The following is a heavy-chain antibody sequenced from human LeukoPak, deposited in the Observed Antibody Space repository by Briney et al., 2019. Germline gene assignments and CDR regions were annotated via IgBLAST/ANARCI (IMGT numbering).Heavy chain of an antibody. J-gene: IGHJ4*02. CDR2: INPNSGGT. V-gene: IGHV1-2*06. CDR3: ASFYYDSSGYRSFDY. D-gene: IGHD3-22*01. Sequence: ASVKVSCKASGYTFTGYYMHWVRQAPGQGLEWMGRINPNSGGTNYAQKFQGRVTMTRDTSISTAYMELSRQRSDDTAVYYCASFYYDSSGYRSFDYWGQGTLVTVSS. CDR1: GYTFTGYY.